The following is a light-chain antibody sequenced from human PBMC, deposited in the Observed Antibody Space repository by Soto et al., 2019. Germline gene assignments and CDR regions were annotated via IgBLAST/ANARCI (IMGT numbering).Light chain of an antibody. Sequence: DIQMTQSPSTLSASVGDRVTITCRASQNINNWLAWSQQKPGKAPKVLIYGASTLENGVPSIFSGSGSGTEFTLTINGLQPDDVATYYCQQHGDYPLSFGPGTKVDV. CDR3: QQHGDYPLS. V-gene: IGKV1-5*03. CDR2: GAS. CDR1: QNINNW. J-gene: IGKJ3*01.